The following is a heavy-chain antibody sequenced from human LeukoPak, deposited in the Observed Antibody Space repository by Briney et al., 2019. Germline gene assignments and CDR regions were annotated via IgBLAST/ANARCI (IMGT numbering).Heavy chain of an antibody. D-gene: IGHD2-2*01. CDR2: IYHSGST. Sequence: SETLSLTCTVSGGSISSGGYYWSWIRQPPGKGLEWIGYIYHSGSTYYNPSLKSRVTISVDRSKNQFSLKLSSVTAADTAVYYCAREGCSSTSCSLGFDPWGQGTLVTVSS. CDR1: GGSISSGGYY. J-gene: IGHJ5*02. V-gene: IGHV4-30-2*01. CDR3: AREGCSSTSCSLGFDP.